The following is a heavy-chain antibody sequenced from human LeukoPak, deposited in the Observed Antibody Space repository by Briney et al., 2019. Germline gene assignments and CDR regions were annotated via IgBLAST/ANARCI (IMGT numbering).Heavy chain of an antibody. CDR2: TSVSGGST. V-gene: IGHV3-23*01. CDR3: AKGPAYCTSTSCFPDY. CDR1: GFTFGSYA. D-gene: IGHD2-2*01. Sequence: GGSLSLSCASSGFTFGSYAMTWVRQAPGKGREWVSATSVSGGSTYYADSVKGRFTISRDNSKNTLYLQMNSLRAEDTAVYYCAKGPAYCTSTSCFPDYWGQGTLVTVSS. J-gene: IGHJ4*02.